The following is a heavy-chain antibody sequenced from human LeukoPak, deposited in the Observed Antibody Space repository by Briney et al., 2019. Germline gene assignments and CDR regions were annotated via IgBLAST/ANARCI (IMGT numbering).Heavy chain of an antibody. Sequence: ASVKVSCQASGSPFPSYDIKWVRPATGKGLEWMGWMNPNSGNTGYSKKLQGRGNMNRNTSISTAYIELSSLRSEDTAVYYCARQYSSGSIDYWGQGTLVTVSS. V-gene: IGHV1-8*01. CDR2: MNPNSGNT. J-gene: IGHJ4*02. CDR1: GSPFPSYD. CDR3: ARQYSSGSIDY. D-gene: IGHD6-19*01.